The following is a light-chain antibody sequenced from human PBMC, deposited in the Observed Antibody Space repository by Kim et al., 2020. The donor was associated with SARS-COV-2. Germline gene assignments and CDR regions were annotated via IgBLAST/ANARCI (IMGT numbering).Light chain of an antibody. CDR2: DAS. CDR3: QQYSSWSLT. J-gene: IGKJ4*01. Sequence: VSPGERVTLSCTASQSVSTKLAWYRQKPGQAPRVLIYDASSRATGVPARFGGSGSGTEFTLTISSLQSEDFAVYFCQQYSSWSLTFGGGTKVDIK. CDR1: QSVSTK. V-gene: IGKV3-15*01.